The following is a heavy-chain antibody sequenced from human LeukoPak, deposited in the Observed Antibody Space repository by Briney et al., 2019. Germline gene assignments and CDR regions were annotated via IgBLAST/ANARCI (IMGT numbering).Heavy chain of an antibody. V-gene: IGHV3-66*01. J-gene: IGHJ4*02. CDR3: EPGSGSRYYFDY. D-gene: IGHD3-10*01. CDR2: IYSGGST. Sequence: GGSLGLSCAASGFTVSSNYMSWVRQAPGKGLEWVSVIYSGGSTYYADSVKGRFTISRDNSKNTLHLQMNSLRAEDTAVYYCEPGSGSRYYFDYWGQGTLVTVSS. CDR1: GFTVSSNY.